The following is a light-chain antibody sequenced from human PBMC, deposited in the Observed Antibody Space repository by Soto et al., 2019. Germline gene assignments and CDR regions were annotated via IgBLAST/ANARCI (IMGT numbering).Light chain of an antibody. CDR2: DVN. CDR1: SSDVGGYNF. V-gene: IGLV2-14*03. CDR3: CSYSGSSTIVV. Sequence: QPVLTQPASVSGSPGQSITISCTGTSSDVGGYNFVSWYQQHPGKAPRPMILDVNNRPSGVSTRFSGSKSGNTASLTISGLQAEDEADYYCCSYSGSSTIVVFGGGTKLTVL. J-gene: IGLJ2*01.